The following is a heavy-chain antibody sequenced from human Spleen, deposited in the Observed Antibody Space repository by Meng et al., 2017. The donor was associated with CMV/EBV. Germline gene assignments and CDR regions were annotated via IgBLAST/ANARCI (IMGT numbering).Heavy chain of an antibody. CDR3: ARDNTHYDILTGYYLLRTYYYGMDV. Sequence: ASVKVSCKASGYTFTSYGISWVRQAPGQGLEWMGWISVYNGNTKYAQKFQGRVTVTTDTSTSTAYMELRSPRSDDTAVYYCARDNTHYDILTGYYLLRTYYYGMDVWGQGTTVTVSS. V-gene: IGHV1-18*01. D-gene: IGHD3-9*01. CDR2: ISVYNGNT. J-gene: IGHJ6*02. CDR1: GYTFTSYG.